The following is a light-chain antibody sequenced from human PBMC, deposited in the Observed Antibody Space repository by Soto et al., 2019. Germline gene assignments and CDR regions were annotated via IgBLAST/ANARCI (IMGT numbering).Light chain of an antibody. CDR3: QQANSFPF. Sequence: DIQMTQSPSSVSASVGDTITITCRATQGISNWLAWYQQKPGKSPTLLIFDASTLQSGVPSRFSGNGSWTDFSLIINNLQPEDFATYYCQQANSFPFFGPGTKVEI. CDR1: QGISNW. J-gene: IGKJ3*01. CDR2: DAS. V-gene: IGKV1-12*02.